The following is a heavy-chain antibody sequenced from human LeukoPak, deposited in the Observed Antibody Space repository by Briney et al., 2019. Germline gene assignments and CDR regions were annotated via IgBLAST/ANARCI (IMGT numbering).Heavy chain of an antibody. CDR3: ARLESMVRGIVDY. V-gene: IGHV3-66*01. CDR2: IYSGGST. Sequence: GGSLRLSCAASGFTFNSYAMSWVRQAPGKGLEWVSVIYSGGSTYYADSVKGRFTISRDNSKNTLYLQMNSLRAEDTAVYYCARLESMVRGIVDYWGQGTLVTVSS. CDR1: GFTFNSYA. J-gene: IGHJ4*02. D-gene: IGHD3-10*01.